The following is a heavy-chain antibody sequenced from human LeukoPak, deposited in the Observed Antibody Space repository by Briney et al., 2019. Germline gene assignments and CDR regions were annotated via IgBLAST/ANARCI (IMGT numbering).Heavy chain of an antibody. CDR3: ARLSPPPDTYYYDSSGIPQSGWFDP. CDR1: GFTFSSYW. CDR2: IKQDGSEK. D-gene: IGHD3-22*01. Sequence: GGSLRLSCAASGFTFSSYWLSWVCQAPGKGLEWVANIKQDGSEKYYVDSVKGRFTISRDNAKNSLYLQMNSLRAEDTAVYYCARLSPPPDTYYYDSSGIPQSGWFDPWGQGTLVTVSS. J-gene: IGHJ5*02. V-gene: IGHV3-7*01.